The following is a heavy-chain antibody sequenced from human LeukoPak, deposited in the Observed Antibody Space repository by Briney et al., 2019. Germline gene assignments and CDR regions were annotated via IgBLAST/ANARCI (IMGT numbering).Heavy chain of an antibody. CDR3: ARDRYCSSTSCYNWFDP. V-gene: IGHV1-69*13. D-gene: IGHD2-2*01. CDR1: GGTFSSYA. CDR2: IIPIFGTA. Sequence: ASVKVSCKASGGTFSSYAISWVRQAPGQGLEWMGGIIPIFGTANYAQKSQGRVTITADESTSTAYMELSSLRSEDTAVYYCARDRYCSSTSCYNWFDPWGQGTLVTVSS. J-gene: IGHJ5*02.